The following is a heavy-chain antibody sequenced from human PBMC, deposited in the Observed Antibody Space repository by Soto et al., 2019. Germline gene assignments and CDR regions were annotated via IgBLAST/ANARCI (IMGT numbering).Heavy chain of an antibody. Sequence: GGSLRLSCAASGFTVSSNYMSWVRQAPGKGLEWVSVIYSGGSTYYADSVKGRFTISRDNSKNTLYLQMNSLRAEDTAVYYCARDREGCGGDCYYWYFDLWGRGTLVTVSS. CDR1: GFTVSSNY. J-gene: IGHJ2*01. CDR2: IYSGGST. D-gene: IGHD2-21*01. V-gene: IGHV3-66*01. CDR3: ARDREGCGGDCYYWYFDL.